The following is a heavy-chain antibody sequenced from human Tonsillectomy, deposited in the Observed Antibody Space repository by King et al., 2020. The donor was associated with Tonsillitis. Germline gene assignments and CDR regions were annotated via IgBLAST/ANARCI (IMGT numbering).Heavy chain of an antibody. CDR3: ARDGWWEKTNYYYYGMDV. V-gene: IGHV3-30-3*01. J-gene: IGHJ6*02. D-gene: IGHD1-26*01. Sequence: VQLVESGGGVVQPGRSLRLSCAASGFTFSSYAMHWVRQAPGKGLEWVAVISYDGSNKYFADSVKGRFTISRDNSKNTLYLQMNSLRAEDTAVYYCARDGWWEKTNYYYYGMDVWGQGTTVTVSS. CDR2: ISYDGSNK. CDR1: GFTFSSYA.